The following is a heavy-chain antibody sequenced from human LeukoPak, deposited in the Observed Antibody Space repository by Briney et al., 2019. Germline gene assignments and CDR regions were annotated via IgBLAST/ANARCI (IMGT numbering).Heavy chain of an antibody. CDR3: ARWSSSSGYYY. D-gene: IGHD3-22*01. J-gene: IGHJ4*02. Sequence: SETLSLTCTVSGGSISSYYWSWIWQPPGKGLEWIGYIYYSGSTNYNPSLKSRVTISVDTSKNQFSLKLSSVTAADTAVYYCARWSSSSGYYYWGQGTLVTVSS. CDR1: GGSISSYY. CDR2: IYYSGST. V-gene: IGHV4-59*01.